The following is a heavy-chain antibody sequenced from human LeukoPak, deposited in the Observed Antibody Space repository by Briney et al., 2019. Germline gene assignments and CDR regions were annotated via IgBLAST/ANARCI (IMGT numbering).Heavy chain of an antibody. CDR2: ISYDGSNK. D-gene: IGHD5-18*01. J-gene: IGHJ4*02. CDR1: GLTFNNYV. Sequence: GTSLRLSCAASGLTFNNYVMNWVRQAPGKGLEWVAVISYDGSNKYYADSVKGRFTISRDNSKNTLYLQMNSLRAEDTAVYYCAKGGGYSYGPTAAFDYWGQGTLVTVSS. V-gene: IGHV3-30*18. CDR3: AKGGGYSYGPTAAFDY.